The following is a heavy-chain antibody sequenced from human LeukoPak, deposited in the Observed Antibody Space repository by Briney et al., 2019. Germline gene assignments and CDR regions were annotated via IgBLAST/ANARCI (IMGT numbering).Heavy chain of an antibody. CDR1: GYTFTGYY. D-gene: IGHD5-18*01. J-gene: IGHJ4*02. CDR3: ARGGGTAMVTFDY. Sequence: ASVKVSCKASGYTFTGYYMHWVRQAPGQGLEWMGGINPNSGGTNYAQEFQGRVTMTRDTSISTAYMELSRLRSDDTAVYYCARGGGTAMVTFDYWGQGTLVTVSS. CDR2: INPNSGGT. V-gene: IGHV1-2*02.